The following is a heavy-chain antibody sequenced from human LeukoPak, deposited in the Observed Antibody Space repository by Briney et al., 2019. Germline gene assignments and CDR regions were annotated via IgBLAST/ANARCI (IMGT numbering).Heavy chain of an antibody. CDR1: GFTFTSSA. D-gene: IGHD6-13*01. J-gene: IGHJ4*02. CDR3: AALQGPYSSSWYEPFDY. CDR2: IVVGSGNT. V-gene: IGHV1-58*01. Sequence: SVKVSCKASGFTFTSSAVQWVRQARGQRLEWIGWIVVGSGNTNYAQKFQERATITRDMSTSTAYMELSSLRSEDTAVYYCAALQGPYSSSWYEPFDYWGQGTLVTVSS.